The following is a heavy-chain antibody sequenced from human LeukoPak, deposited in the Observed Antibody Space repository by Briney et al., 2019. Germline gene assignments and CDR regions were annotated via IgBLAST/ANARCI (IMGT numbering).Heavy chain of an antibody. CDR1: GFTFSSYW. Sequence: GGSLRLSCAASGFTFSSYWMNCVRQAPGKGLEWVSYISSSGSTIFYADAVEGRFNISRDNAKNSLYLQMNSLGPQDTAVYYCASRTSLVPRGPPLTAGAFDIWGQGTMVPVSS. D-gene: IGHD2-2*01. CDR2: ISSSGSTI. V-gene: IGHV3-48*03. J-gene: IGHJ3*02. CDR3: ASRTSLVPRGPPLTAGAFDI.